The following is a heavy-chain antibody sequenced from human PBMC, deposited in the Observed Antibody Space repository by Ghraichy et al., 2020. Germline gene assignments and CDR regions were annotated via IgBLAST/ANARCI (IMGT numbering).Heavy chain of an antibody. CDR1: GGSISSSSYY. D-gene: IGHD4-17*01. Sequence: SETLSLTCTVSGGSISSSSYYWGWIRQPPGKGLEWIGSIYYSGSTYYNPSLKSRVTISVDTSKNQFSLKLSSVTAADTAVYYCARQPRWVDLRHTYGDYVDYWGQGTLVTVSS. CDR3: ARQPRWVDLRHTYGDYVDY. V-gene: IGHV4-39*01. J-gene: IGHJ4*02. CDR2: IYYSGST.